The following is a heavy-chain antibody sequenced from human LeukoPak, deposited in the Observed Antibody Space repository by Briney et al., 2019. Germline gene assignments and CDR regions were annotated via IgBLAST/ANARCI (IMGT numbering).Heavy chain of an antibody. Sequence: GASVKVSCKASGGTFSSYAISWVRQAPGQGLEWMGGIIPIFGTANYAQKFQGRVTITRNTSISTAYMELSSLRSEDTAVYYCARRERRRAFDIWGQGTMVTVSS. V-gene: IGHV1-69*05. CDR2: IIPIFGTA. CDR1: GGTFSSYA. D-gene: IGHD1-1*01. J-gene: IGHJ3*02. CDR3: ARRERRRAFDI.